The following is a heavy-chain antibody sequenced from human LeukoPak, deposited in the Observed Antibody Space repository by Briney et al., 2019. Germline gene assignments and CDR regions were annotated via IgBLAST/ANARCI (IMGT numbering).Heavy chain of an antibody. CDR2: ISGGWGYT. V-gene: IGHV3-23*01. Sequence: GGPLRLSCAASGFTFSSYAMSWVRQAPGKGLEWVSSISGGWGYTSYADFVKARSTISRDNSKNALFLQLRRLRVEDTAVYYCARVRCSPTSCAPNWFDPWSQGTLVTVSS. D-gene: IGHD2-2*01. CDR3: ARVRCSPTSCAPNWFDP. J-gene: IGHJ5*02. CDR1: GFTFSSYA.